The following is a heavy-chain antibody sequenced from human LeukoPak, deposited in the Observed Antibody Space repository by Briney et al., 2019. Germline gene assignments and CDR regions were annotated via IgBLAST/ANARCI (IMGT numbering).Heavy chain of an antibody. J-gene: IGHJ4*02. Sequence: PGGSLRLSCAASGFIFSNYWMHWVRQAPGKGLVWVSRINSDGTSTSYADPVKGRFTISRDNAKNTLYLQMNSLRAEDTAVYYCAFGYSGYDYFNYWGQGTLVTVSS. CDR2: INSDGTST. D-gene: IGHD5-12*01. V-gene: IGHV3-74*01. CDR3: AFGYSGYDYFNY. CDR1: GFIFSNYW.